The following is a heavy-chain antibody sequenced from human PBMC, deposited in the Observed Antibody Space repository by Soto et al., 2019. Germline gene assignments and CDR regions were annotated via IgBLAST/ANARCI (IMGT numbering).Heavy chain of an antibody. V-gene: IGHV1-46*01. CDR2: INPSGGST. Sequence: ASVKVSCKASGYTFTSYYMHWVRQAPGQGLEWMGIINPSGGSTSYAQKFQGRVTMTRDTSTSTVYMELSSLRSGDTAVYYCARLPSTSYYYYGMDVWGQGTTVTVSS. CDR3: ARLPSTSYYYYGMDV. J-gene: IGHJ6*02. D-gene: IGHD2-2*01. CDR1: GYTFTSYY.